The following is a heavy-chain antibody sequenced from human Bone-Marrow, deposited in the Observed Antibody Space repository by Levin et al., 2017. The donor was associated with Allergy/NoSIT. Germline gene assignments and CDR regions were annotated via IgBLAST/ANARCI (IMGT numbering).Heavy chain of an antibody. Sequence: SVKVSCQASTGSFGDYVVNWLRQAPGQGLEWVGGIVPVFGRTNYAQKFQDRVTITADESTATTYMEVTSLRSDDTATYYCGRGLGARNYYIPTYYYHAMDVWGQGTTVTVSS. CDR3: GRGLGARNYYIPTYYYHAMDV. D-gene: IGHD3-10*01. J-gene: IGHJ6*01. CDR1: TGSFGDYV. CDR2: IVPVFGRT. V-gene: IGHV1-69*13.